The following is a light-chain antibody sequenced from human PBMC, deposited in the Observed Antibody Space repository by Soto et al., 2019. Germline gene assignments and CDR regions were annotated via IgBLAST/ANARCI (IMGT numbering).Light chain of an antibody. J-gene: IGLJ1*01. CDR2: DVS. CDR1: SSDVGGYNY. CDR3: SSYTSSSTLRV. V-gene: IGLV2-14*01. Sequence: QSALTQPASVSGSPGQSITISCTGTSSDVGGYNYVSWYQQHPGKAPKLMIYDVSNRPSGVSNRFSGFKSGNTASLTISGLQAEDEADYYCSSYTSSSTLRVFGTGTKLTVL.